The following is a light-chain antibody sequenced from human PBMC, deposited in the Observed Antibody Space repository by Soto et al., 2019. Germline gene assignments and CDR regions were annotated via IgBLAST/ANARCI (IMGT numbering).Light chain of an antibody. J-gene: IGKJ4*01. CDR1: QSVSSY. CDR3: QQRSSWPLT. V-gene: IGKV3-11*01. Sequence: EIVLTQSPATLSLSPGERATLSCRASQSVSSYLAWYQQKRGQAPRLLIYDASNRATVIPARFSGSGSGTDFSLTISSLEPEDFAVYCCQQRSSWPLTFGGGTKVEIK. CDR2: DAS.